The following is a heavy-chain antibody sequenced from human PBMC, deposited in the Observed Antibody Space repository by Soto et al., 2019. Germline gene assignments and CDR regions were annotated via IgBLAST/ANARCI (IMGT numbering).Heavy chain of an antibody. D-gene: IGHD2-2*01. V-gene: IGHV1-18*01. CDR2: ISAYNGNT. CDR1: GYTFTSYG. Sequence: ASVKVSCKASGYTFTSYGISWVRQAPGQGLEWMGWISAYNGNTNYAQKLQGRVTMTTDTSASTAYMELRSLRSDDTAVYYCASITSCSSTSCYSYYYYGMDVWGQGTTVTVSS. CDR3: ASITSCSSTSCYSYYYYGMDV. J-gene: IGHJ6*02.